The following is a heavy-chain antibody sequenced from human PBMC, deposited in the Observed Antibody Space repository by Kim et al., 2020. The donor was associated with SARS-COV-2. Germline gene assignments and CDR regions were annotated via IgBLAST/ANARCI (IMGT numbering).Heavy chain of an antibody. D-gene: IGHD3-3*01. CDR2: IYPGDSDT. CDR3: AREQVRDFWSGYYRDNWFDP. Sequence: GESLKISCKGSGYSFSSYWIGWVRQMPGKGLEWMGIIYPGDSDTRYSPSFQGQVTISADKSISTAYLQWSSLRASDTAMYYCAREQVRDFWSGYYRDNWFDPWGQGTLVTVSS. J-gene: IGHJ5*02. V-gene: IGHV5-51*01. CDR1: GYSFSSYW.